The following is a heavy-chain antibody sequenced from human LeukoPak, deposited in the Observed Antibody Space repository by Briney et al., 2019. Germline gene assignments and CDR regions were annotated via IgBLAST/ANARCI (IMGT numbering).Heavy chain of an antibody. CDR1: GFTVSSNY. CDR2: IYSGGST. Sequence: GGSLRLSCAASGFTVSSNYMRWVRQAPGKGLEWVSVIYSGGSTYYADSVKGRFTISRDNSKNMVYLQMNSLTAEDTAVYYCARESGSGSQIDYWGQGTLVTVSS. D-gene: IGHD3-10*01. CDR3: ARESGSGSQIDY. V-gene: IGHV3-53*01. J-gene: IGHJ4*02.